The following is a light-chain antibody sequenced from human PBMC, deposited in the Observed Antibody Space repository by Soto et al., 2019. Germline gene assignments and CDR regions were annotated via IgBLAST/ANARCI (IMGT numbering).Light chain of an antibody. V-gene: IGKV1-12*01. J-gene: IGKJ3*01. CDR1: HNINSW. Sequence: DIQMTQSPSSVSASVGDRVTIACWASHNINSWLAWYQQKPGRAPRFLIYAASSLQSGVPSRFSGSGSGTEFTLTITNLQPEDFATYFCQQANSFPFTFGPGTRVDIK. CDR3: QQANSFPFT. CDR2: AAS.